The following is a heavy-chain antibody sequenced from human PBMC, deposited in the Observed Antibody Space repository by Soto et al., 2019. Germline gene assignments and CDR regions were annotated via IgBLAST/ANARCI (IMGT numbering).Heavy chain of an antibody. Sequence: GGSLRLSCSASGFTFSSYAMHWVRQAPGKGLEYVSAISSNGGSTYYADSVKGRFTISRDNSKNTLYLQMSSLRAEDTAVYYCVKVLRHDRSGFAFHIWGPGTMVTVS. D-gene: IGHD3-22*01. CDR3: VKVLRHDRSGFAFHI. CDR1: GFTFSSYA. V-gene: IGHV3-64D*08. CDR2: ISSNGGST. J-gene: IGHJ3*02.